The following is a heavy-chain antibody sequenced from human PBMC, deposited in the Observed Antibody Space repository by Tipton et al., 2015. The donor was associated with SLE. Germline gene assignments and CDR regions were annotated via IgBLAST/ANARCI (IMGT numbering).Heavy chain of an antibody. D-gene: IGHD3-22*01. Sequence: VQLVQSGAEVKKPGESLKISCKGSGYSFTSYWIGWVRQMPGKGLEWMGIIYPGDSDTRYSPSFQGQVTISADKSISTAYLQWSSLKASDTAMYYCARGAWDYYDSSGSNYFQHWGQGTLVTVSS. J-gene: IGHJ1*01. CDR1: GYSFTSYW. V-gene: IGHV5-51*03. CDR3: ARGAWDYYDSSGSNYFQH. CDR2: IYPGDSDT.